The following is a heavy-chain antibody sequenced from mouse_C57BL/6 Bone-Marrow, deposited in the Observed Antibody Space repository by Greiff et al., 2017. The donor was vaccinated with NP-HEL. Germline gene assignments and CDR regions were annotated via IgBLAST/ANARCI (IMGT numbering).Heavy chain of an antibody. D-gene: IGHD2-3*01. CDR2: IDPSDSYT. CDR3: ARWVYDGYLGYYFDY. J-gene: IGHJ2*01. Sequence: QVQLQQPGAELVMPGASVKLSCKASGYTFTSYWMHWVKQRPGQGLEWIGEIDPSDSYTNYNQKFKGKSTLTVDKSSSTAYMQLSSLTSEDSAVYYCARWVYDGYLGYYFDYWGQGTTLTVSS. V-gene: IGHV1-69*01. CDR1: GYTFTSYW.